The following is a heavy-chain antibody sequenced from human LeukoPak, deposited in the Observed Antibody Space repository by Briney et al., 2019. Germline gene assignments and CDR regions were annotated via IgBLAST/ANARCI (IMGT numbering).Heavy chain of an antibody. CDR1: GFTFSSYA. D-gene: IGHD2-8*01. CDR3: TNHNWFDP. CDR2: ISSSSSYI. V-gene: IGHV3-21*01. Sequence: GGSLRLSCAASGFTFSSYAMSWVRQAPGKGLEWVSSISSSSSYIYYADSVKGRFTISRDNFQKTLYLEMNSLRAEDTAVYYCTNHNWFDPWGQGTLVAVSS. J-gene: IGHJ5*02.